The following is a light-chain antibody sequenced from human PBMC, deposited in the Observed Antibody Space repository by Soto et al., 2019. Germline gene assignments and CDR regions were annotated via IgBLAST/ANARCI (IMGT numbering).Light chain of an antibody. CDR2: AAS. Sequence: IQMTQSPYSLSASVGDRVTITCRASQSISSYLNWYQQKPGKAPKLLIYAASSLQSGVPSRFSGSGARTDFAVTSGRQQSEDLVFRSWRLT. J-gene: IGKJ4*01. CDR3: RLT. CDR1: QSISSY. V-gene: IGKV1-39*01.